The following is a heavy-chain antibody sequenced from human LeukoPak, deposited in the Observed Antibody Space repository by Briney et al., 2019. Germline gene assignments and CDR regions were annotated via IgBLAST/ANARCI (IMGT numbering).Heavy chain of an antibody. D-gene: IGHD1-14*01. V-gene: IGHV3-21*01. CDR3: ARDEPDY. J-gene: IGHJ4*02. CDR2: ISSSSYI. CDR1: GFTFSSYA. Sequence: PGGSLRLSCAASGFTFSSYAMSWVRQAPGKGLEWVSSISSSSYIYYADSVKGRFTISRDNAKNSLYLQMNSLRAEDTAVYYCARDEPDYWGQGTLVTVSS.